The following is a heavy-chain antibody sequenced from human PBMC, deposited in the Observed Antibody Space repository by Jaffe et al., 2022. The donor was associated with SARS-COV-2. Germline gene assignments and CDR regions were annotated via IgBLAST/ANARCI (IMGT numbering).Heavy chain of an antibody. Sequence: EVQLLESGGGLVQPGGSLRLSCAASGFTFSSYAMSWVRQAPGKGLEWVSAISGSGGSTYYADSVKGRFTISRDNSKNTLYLQMNSLRAEDTAVYYCAKGPRGMKVTDHYYYGMDVWGQGTTVTVSS. CDR2: ISGSGGST. D-gene: IGHD2-21*02. CDR3: AKGPRGMKVTDHYYYGMDV. J-gene: IGHJ6*02. V-gene: IGHV3-23*01. CDR1: GFTFSSYA.